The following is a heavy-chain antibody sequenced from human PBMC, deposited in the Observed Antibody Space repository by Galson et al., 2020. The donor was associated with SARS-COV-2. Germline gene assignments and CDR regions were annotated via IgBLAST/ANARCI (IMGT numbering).Heavy chain of an antibody. Sequence: KIGESLKISCAASEFTVSDYFMSWIRQAPGKGLEWISYISNSGSTEYYADSVKGRFTISRDNARNSLYLQMNSLRAEDTAVYYCARERMAGTIYNYFDYWGQGTLVTVSS. CDR2: ISNSGSTE. V-gene: IGHV3-11*01. D-gene: IGHD6-19*01. J-gene: IGHJ4*02. CDR1: EFTVSDYF. CDR3: ARERMAGTIYNYFDY.